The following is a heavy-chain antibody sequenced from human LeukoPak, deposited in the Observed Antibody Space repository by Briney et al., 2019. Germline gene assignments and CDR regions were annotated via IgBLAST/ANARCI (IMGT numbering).Heavy chain of an antibody. D-gene: IGHD3-22*01. V-gene: IGHV1-18*01. J-gene: IGHJ5*02. CDR3: ARGKLMIVVVPHQRLYNWFDP. CDR2: ISAYNGNT. CDR1: GYTFTSYG. Sequence: ASVKVSCTASGYTFTSYGISWVRQAPGQGLEWMGWISAYNGNTNYAQKLQGRVTMTTDTSTSTAYMELRSLRSDDTAVYYCARGKLMIVVVPHQRLYNWFDPWGQGTLVTVSS.